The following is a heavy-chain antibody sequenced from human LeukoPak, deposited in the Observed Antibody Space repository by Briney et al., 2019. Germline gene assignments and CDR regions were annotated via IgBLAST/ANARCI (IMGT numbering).Heavy chain of an antibody. V-gene: IGHV4-39*07. Sequence: SETLSLTCTVSGGSISSSSYYWGWIRQPPGKGLEWIGSIYYSGSTYYNPSLKSRVTISVDTSKNQFSLKLSSVTAADTAVYYCARDLGDSSGYEEENAFDIWGQGTMVTVSS. CDR1: GGSISSSSYY. D-gene: IGHD3-22*01. CDR2: IYYSGST. CDR3: ARDLGDSSGYEEENAFDI. J-gene: IGHJ3*02.